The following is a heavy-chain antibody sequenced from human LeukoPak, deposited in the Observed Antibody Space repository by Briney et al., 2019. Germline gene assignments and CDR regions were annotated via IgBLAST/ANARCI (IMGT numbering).Heavy chain of an antibody. D-gene: IGHD2/OR15-2a*01. V-gene: IGHV3-9*01. J-gene: IGHJ6*03. CDR2: ISWNSKNI. CDR3: AKTFLYHYYYMDV. CDR1: GFTFEDYA. Sequence: GGSLRLSCGASGFTFEDYAMHWVRQAPGKGLEWVSGISWNSKNIGYADSVKGRFTISRDNAKNSLHLQMNSLRAEDTAVYYCAKTFLYHYYYMDVWGKGTTVTVSS.